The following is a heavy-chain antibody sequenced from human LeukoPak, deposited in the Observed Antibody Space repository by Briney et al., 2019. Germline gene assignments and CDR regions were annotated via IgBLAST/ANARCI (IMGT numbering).Heavy chain of an antibody. V-gene: IGHV1-2*02. D-gene: IGHD6-19*01. Sequence: GASVKVSCKASGYTFSDHYLDWVRLAPGQGLEWMGWINPNSGATNYAQKFQGRVTMTRDTSIRTVYMELSRLRSDDTAVYYCARNARSYRSTKDAFDIWGQGTMVTVSS. CDR1: GYTFSDHY. CDR2: INPNSGAT. CDR3: ARNARSYRSTKDAFDI. J-gene: IGHJ3*02.